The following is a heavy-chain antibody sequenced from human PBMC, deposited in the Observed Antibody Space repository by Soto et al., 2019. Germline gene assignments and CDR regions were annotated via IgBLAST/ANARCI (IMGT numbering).Heavy chain of an antibody. Sequence: GGSLRLSCAASGFTFSNYGMHWARQAPGEGLEWVAVISYDGSNKYYADSVKGRFTISRDNSKNTLYLQMNSLRAEDTAEYYCAKVSGDQLLSTFDYWGQGTLVTVSS. D-gene: IGHD2-2*01. V-gene: IGHV3-30*18. CDR2: ISYDGSNK. CDR1: GFTFSNYG. J-gene: IGHJ4*02. CDR3: AKVSGDQLLSTFDY.